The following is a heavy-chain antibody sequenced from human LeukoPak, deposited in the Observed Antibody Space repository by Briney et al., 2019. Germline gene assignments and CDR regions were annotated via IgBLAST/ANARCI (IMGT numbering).Heavy chain of an antibody. V-gene: IGHV1-69*13. CDR3: AGGLHKYNWFDP. Sequence: SVKVSCKASGGTFSSYAISWVRLAPGQGLEWMGGIIPIFGTANYAQKFQGRVTITADESTSTAYMELSSLRSEDTAVYYCAGGLHKYNWFDPWGQGTLVTVSS. CDR1: GGTFSSYA. D-gene: IGHD3-16*01. CDR2: IIPIFGTA. J-gene: IGHJ5*02.